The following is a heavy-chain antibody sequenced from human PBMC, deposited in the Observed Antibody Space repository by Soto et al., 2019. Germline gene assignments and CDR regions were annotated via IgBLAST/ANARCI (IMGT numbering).Heavy chain of an antibody. V-gene: IGHV3-30*18. CDR3: AKDIGDYYYYGMDV. D-gene: IGHD3-16*02. CDR1: GFTFSSYG. Sequence: GGSLRLSCAASGFTFSSYGMHWVRRAPGKGLEWVAVISYDGSNKYYADSVKGRFTISRDNSKNTLYLQMNSLRAEDTAVYYCAKDIGDYYYYGMDVWGQGTTVTVSS. CDR2: ISYDGSNK. J-gene: IGHJ6*02.